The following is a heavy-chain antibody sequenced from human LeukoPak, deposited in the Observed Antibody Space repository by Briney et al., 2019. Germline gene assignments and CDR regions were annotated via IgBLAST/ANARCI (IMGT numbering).Heavy chain of an antibody. CDR3: AREDEWELAYYFDY. CDR2: ISGSGGST. Sequence: GGSLRLSCAASGFTFSSYAMSWVRQAPGKGLEWVSAISGSGGSTYYADSVKGRFTISRDNSKNTLYLQMNSLRAEDTALYYCAREDEWELAYYFDYWGQGTLVTVSS. CDR1: GFTFSSYA. V-gene: IGHV3-23*01. J-gene: IGHJ4*02. D-gene: IGHD1-26*01.